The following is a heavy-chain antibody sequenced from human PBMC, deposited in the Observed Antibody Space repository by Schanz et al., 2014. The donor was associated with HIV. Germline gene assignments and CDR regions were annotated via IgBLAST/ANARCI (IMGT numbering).Heavy chain of an antibody. CDR3: GGHGGFSY. Sequence: VQLVESGGGVVQPGRSLRLSCAASEFIFSSYAMHWVRQAPGKGLEWVSDIRGGGDTYYADSVRGRFTFSRDDSKNTLILQMNSLRVEDTAVYYCGGHGGFSYWGQGTRVAVSP. CDR2: IRGGGDT. J-gene: IGHJ4*02. CDR1: EFIFSSYA. V-gene: IGHV3-23*04. D-gene: IGHD6-25*01.